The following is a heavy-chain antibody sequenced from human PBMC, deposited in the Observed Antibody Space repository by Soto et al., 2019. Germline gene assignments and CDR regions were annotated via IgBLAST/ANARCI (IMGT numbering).Heavy chain of an antibody. V-gene: IGHV4-59*08. CDR2: IYYSGST. Sequence: QVQLQESGPGLVKPSETLSLTCTVSGGSISSYYWSWIRQPPGKGLEWIGYIYYSGSTNYNPSLKSRVTISVDTSKNQFSLKLSSVTAADTAVYYCARHVSVYYYYMDVWGKGTTVTVSS. J-gene: IGHJ6*03. CDR3: ARHVSVYYYYMDV. CDR1: GGSISSYY.